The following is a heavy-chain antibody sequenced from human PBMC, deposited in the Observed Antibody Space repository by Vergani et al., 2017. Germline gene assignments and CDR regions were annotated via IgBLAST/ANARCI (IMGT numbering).Heavy chain of an antibody. CDR3: ARDSSGYGYY. Sequence: EVQLVESGGGLVKPGGSLRLSCAASGFTFSSYSMNWVRQAPGKGLEWVSSISSSSSYIYYADSVKGRFTISRDNAKDSLYLQMNSLRAEDTAVYYCARDSSGYGYYWGQGTLVTVSS. V-gene: IGHV3-21*01. CDR1: GFTFSSYS. J-gene: IGHJ4*02. D-gene: IGHD5-18*01. CDR2: ISSSSSYI.